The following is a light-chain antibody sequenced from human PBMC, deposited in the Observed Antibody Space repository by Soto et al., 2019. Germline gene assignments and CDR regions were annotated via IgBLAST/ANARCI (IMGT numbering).Light chain of an antibody. CDR1: QSVSSY. V-gene: IGKV3-11*01. Sequence: EIVLTQSPATLSLSPGERATLSCRASQSVSSYLAWYQQKPGQAPRLLIYDASNRATGIPARFSGSGSGTDFTLPISSLEPEDFAVYYCQQRSNWPALSFGGGPRWIP. CDR2: DAS. CDR3: QQRSNWPALS. J-gene: IGKJ4*01.